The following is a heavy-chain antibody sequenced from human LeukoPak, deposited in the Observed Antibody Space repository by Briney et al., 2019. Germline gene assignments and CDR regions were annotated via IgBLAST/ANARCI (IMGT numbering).Heavy chain of an antibody. CDR2: INSDGSST. V-gene: IGHV3-74*01. J-gene: IGHJ4*02. CDR1: GFTFSSYW. Sequence: PGGSLRLSCAASGFTFSSYWMHWVRQAPGKGLVWVSRINSDGSSTSYADPVKGRFTISRDNAKNTLYLQMNSLRAEDTAVYYCARAGYCSSTSCYVVRDLDYWGQGTLVTVSS. D-gene: IGHD2-2*01. CDR3: ARAGYCSSTSCYVVRDLDY.